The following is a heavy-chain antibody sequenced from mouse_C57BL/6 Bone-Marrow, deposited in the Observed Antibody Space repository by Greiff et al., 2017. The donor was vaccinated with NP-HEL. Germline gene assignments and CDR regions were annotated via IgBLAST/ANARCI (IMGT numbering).Heavy chain of an antibody. V-gene: IGHV1-50*01. J-gene: IGHJ4*01. Sequence: QVQLQQSGAELVKPGASVKLSCKASGYTFTSYWMQWVKQRPGQGLEWIGEIDPSDSYTNYNQKFKGKATLTVDTSPSTAYMQLSSLTSEDSAVYYCASYYYGSSYGYYAMDYWGQGTSVTVSS. CDR1: GYTFTSYW. CDR3: ASYYYGSSYGYYAMDY. CDR2: IDPSDSYT. D-gene: IGHD1-1*01.